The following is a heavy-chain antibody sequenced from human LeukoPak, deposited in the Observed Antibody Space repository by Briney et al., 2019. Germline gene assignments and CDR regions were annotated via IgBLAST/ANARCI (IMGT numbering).Heavy chain of an antibody. V-gene: IGHV1-69*01. Sequence: ASVNVSCTASGGTFSSYAISWVRQAPGQGLEWMGGIIPIFGTANYAQKFQGRVTITADESTSTAYMELSSLRSEDTAVYYCARMLAVAGRLIYGMDVWGQGTTVTVSS. J-gene: IGHJ6*02. CDR1: GGTFSSYA. D-gene: IGHD6-19*01. CDR2: IIPIFGTA. CDR3: ARMLAVAGRLIYGMDV.